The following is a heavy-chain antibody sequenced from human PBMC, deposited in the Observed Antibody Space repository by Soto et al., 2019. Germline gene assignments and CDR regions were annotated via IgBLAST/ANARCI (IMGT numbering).Heavy chain of an antibody. CDR1: GYTFTSYG. Sequence: ASVKVSCKASGYTFTSYGIHWVRQAPGQRLEWMGWINAANGDTKYSPKFQGRVTINRDTSASTAYMELSSLRSEDTAVYYCVRRHVSATGIDWFDPWGQGTLVTSPQ. CDR2: INAANGDT. J-gene: IGHJ5*02. D-gene: IGHD6-13*01. CDR3: VRRHVSATGIDWFDP. V-gene: IGHV1-3*01.